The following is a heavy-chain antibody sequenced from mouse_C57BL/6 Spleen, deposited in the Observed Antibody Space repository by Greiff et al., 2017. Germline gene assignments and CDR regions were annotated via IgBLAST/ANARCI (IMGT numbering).Heavy chain of an antibody. Sequence: QVQLQQSGAELVRPGTSVKVSCKASGYAFTNYLIEWVKQRPGPGLEWMGVINPGSGGTNYNEKFKGKATLTADKSSSTAYMPLSSLTSEDSAVYFCARLGLLQAMDYWGQGTSVTVAS. D-gene: IGHD2-3*01. CDR2: INPGSGGT. CDR3: ARLGLLQAMDY. V-gene: IGHV1-54*01. CDR1: GYAFTNYL. J-gene: IGHJ4*01.